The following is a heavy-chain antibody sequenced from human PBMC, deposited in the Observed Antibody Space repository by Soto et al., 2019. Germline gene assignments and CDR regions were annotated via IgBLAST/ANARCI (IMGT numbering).Heavy chain of an antibody. V-gene: IGHV1-18*01. D-gene: IGHD6-19*01. CDR1: GYTFTSYG. CDR3: ARDFPSGWYSSAFDI. Sequence: GASVKVSCKASGYTFTSYGISWGRQAPGQGLEWMGWISAYNGNTNYAQKLQGRVTMTTDTSTSTAYMELRSLRSDDTAVYYCARDFPSGWYSSAFDIWGQGTMVTVSS. J-gene: IGHJ3*02. CDR2: ISAYNGNT.